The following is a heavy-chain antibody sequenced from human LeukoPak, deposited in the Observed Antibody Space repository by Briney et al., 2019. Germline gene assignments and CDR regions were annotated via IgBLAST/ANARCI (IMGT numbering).Heavy chain of an antibody. Sequence: ASVKVSCKASGYTFTSYDFNWVRQAPGQGREWLGWMNPNSGDTGYAQRFQGRVSMTRDTSITTAYMELSSLRSDDTAIYYCARNTSNYGDFDFWGQGTLVTVSS. CDR2: MNPNSGDT. V-gene: IGHV1-8*01. D-gene: IGHD4-17*01. J-gene: IGHJ4*02. CDR3: ARNTSNYGDFDF. CDR1: GYTFTSYD.